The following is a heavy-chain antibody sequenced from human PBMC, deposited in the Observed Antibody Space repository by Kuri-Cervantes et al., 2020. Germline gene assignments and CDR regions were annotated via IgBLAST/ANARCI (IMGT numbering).Heavy chain of an antibody. V-gene: IGHV3-30-3*01. Sequence: GESLKISCAASGFTFSSYAMHWVRQAPGKGLDWVAVMSYDGSNKYYADSVKGRFTISRDNAKNSLYLQMNSLRAEDTAVYYCARDWSTLGWGGQGTLVTVSS. CDR1: GFTFSSYA. CDR3: ARDWSTLGW. CDR2: MSYDGSNK. D-gene: IGHD5/OR15-5a*01. J-gene: IGHJ4*02.